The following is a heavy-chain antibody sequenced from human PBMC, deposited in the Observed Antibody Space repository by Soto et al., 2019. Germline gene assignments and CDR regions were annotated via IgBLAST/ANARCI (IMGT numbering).Heavy chain of an antibody. Sequence: QVQLQESGPGLVKPPQTLSLTCTVSGGSISSGDYYWSWIRQPPGKGLEWIGYIYYSGSTYYNPSLKSRVTISVDTSKNQFSLKLSSVTAADTAVYYCARAPHIVLMVYDYWGQGTLVTVSS. V-gene: IGHV4-30-4*01. J-gene: IGHJ4*02. CDR1: GGSISSGDYY. D-gene: IGHD2-8*01. CDR3: ARAPHIVLMVYDY. CDR2: IYYSGST.